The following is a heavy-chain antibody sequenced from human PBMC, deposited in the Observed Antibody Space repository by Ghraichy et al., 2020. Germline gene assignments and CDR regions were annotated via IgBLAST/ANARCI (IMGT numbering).Heavy chain of an antibody. V-gene: IGHV3-7*03. D-gene: IGHD3-9*01. Sequence: GESLNISCAASGFTFGLYWMSWVRQAPGRGLEWVANINQDGSQKYFVDSLWGRFTISRDNAKNSLYLQMNSLSAEDTAVYYCVRDAPGTFIESLTGYHSGTDEFAHWGQGTLVTVSS. CDR2: INQDGSQK. J-gene: IGHJ4*02. CDR1: GFTFGLYW. CDR3: VRDAPGTFIESLTGYHSGTDEFAH.